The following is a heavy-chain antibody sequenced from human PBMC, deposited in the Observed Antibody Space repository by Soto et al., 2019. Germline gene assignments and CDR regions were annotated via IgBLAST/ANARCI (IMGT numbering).Heavy chain of an antibody. CDR3: AMSVAVPAGPIDF. CDR2: VYYTGST. J-gene: IGHJ4*02. Sequence: ETLSLTCSVSGGSLSGSYWSWIRQSPGKGLEWLGYVYYTGSTNYSPSLRSRVSISVDTSKNEFSLRLSSVTAADTAVYFCAMSVAVPAGPIDFWGQGTQVTGSS. CDR1: GGSLSGSY. D-gene: IGHD2-15*01. V-gene: IGHV4-59*01.